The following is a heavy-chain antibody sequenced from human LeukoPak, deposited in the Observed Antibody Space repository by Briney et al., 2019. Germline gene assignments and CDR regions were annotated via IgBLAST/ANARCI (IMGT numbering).Heavy chain of an antibody. CDR1: GSTFSSYN. D-gene: IGHD2-8*01. J-gene: IGHJ4*02. CDR2: INHSGST. Sequence: GSLRLSCEASGSTFSSYNMNWIRQPPGKGLEWIGEINHSGSTNYNPSLKSRVTISVDTSKNQFSLKLSSVTAADTAVYYCARGRGNGYYWGQGTLVTVSS. V-gene: IGHV4-34*01. CDR3: ARGRGNGYY.